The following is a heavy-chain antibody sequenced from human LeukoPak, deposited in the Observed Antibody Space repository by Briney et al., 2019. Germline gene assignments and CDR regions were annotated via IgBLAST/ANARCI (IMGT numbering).Heavy chain of an antibody. Sequence: SETLSLTCAVYGGSFSGYYWSWIRQPPAKGLEWIGEINHSGSTNYNPSLTSRVTISVDTSKNQFSLKLSSVTAADTAVYYCARGGYYGSGSYYNVYWGQGTLVTVSS. J-gene: IGHJ4*02. CDR2: INHSGST. CDR1: GGSFSGYY. V-gene: IGHV4-34*01. CDR3: ARGGYYGSGSYYNVY. D-gene: IGHD3-10*01.